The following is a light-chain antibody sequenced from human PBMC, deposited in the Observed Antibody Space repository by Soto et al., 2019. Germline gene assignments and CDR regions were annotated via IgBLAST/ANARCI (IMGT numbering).Light chain of an antibody. CDR3: QQYGSSPRT. Sequence: EMVLTQSPGTLSLSPGERATLSCRASQSVSNNYLAWYQQKPGQAPRLLIYGASSRATGIPDRFSGSGSGTDFTLTISRLEPEDFAVYYCQQYGSSPRTFGQGTEVEIK. CDR2: GAS. J-gene: IGKJ1*01. CDR1: QSVSNNY. V-gene: IGKV3-20*01.